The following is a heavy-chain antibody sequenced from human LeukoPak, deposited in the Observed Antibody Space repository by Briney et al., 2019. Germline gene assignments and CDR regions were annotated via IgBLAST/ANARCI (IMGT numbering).Heavy chain of an antibody. Sequence: PSETLSLTCTVSGGSISSYYWSWIRQSPGKGLEWIAHMYYSGSSVDNPSLKSRVTISVDTSKNQFSLKLRSVTAADTAVYYCARGDRYWYIDLWGRGTLVTVSS. CDR2: MYYSGSS. CDR3: ARGDRYWYIDL. CDR1: GGSISSYY. J-gene: IGHJ2*01. D-gene: IGHD3-22*01. V-gene: IGHV4-59*01.